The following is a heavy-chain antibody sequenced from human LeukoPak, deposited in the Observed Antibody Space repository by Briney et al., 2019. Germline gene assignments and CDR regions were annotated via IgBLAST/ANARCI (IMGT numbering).Heavy chain of an antibody. J-gene: IGHJ6*02. Sequence: PGGSLRLSCAASGFTFSSYAMSWVRQAPGKGLEWLSSIRGSGVSTYYADSVKGRFTISRDNSKNTLYLQMDSLRVEDTAVYYCANPEWLLPSYYYYGLDVWGQGNTVTVSS. CDR1: GFTFSSYA. CDR3: ANPEWLLPSYYYYGLDV. V-gene: IGHV3-23*01. CDR2: IRGSGVST. D-gene: IGHD3-3*01.